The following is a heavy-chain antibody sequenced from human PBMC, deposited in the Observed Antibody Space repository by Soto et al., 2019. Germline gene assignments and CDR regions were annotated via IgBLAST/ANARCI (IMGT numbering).Heavy chain of an antibody. CDR2: IYHSGST. D-gene: IGHD1-26*01. V-gene: IGHV4-30-2*01. CDR1: GGSISSYS. J-gene: IGHJ4*02. CDR3: ARAGKQYYFDY. Sequence: SETLSLTCTVSGGSISSYSWSWIRQPPGKGLEWIGYIYHSGSTYYNPSLKSRVTISVDRSKNQFSLKLSSVTAADTAVYYCARAGKQYYFDYWGQGALVTVSS.